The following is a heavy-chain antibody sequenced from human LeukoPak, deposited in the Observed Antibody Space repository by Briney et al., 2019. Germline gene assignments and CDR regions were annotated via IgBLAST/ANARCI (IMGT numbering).Heavy chain of an antibody. V-gene: IGHV4-34*01. CDR2: INHSGST. D-gene: IGHD6-6*01. CDR1: GGSFSGYY. J-gene: IGHJ4*02. Sequence: PSETLSLTCAVYGGSFSGYYWSWIRQPPGKGLEWIGEINHSGSTNYNPSLKSRVTISVDTSKNQFSLKLSSVTAADTAVYYCARGRHIHLAARPSDYWGQGTLVTVSS. CDR3: ARGRHIHLAARPSDY.